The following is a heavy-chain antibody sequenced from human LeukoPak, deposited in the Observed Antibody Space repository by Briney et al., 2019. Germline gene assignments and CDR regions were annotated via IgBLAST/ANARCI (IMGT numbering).Heavy chain of an antibody. CDR2: ISASSSFI. D-gene: IGHD1-14*01. CDR1: GFTLSGYN. J-gene: IGHJ5*02. V-gene: IGHV3-21*01. CDR3: AAAPELPGWFDP. Sequence: GGSLRLSCASGFTLSGYNMNWVRQAPGKGLEWVASISASSSFIYYSDSVRGRLTISRDNPKKSLYLQMNNPRVEDTAVYFCAAAPELPGWFDPWGQGTLVTVSS.